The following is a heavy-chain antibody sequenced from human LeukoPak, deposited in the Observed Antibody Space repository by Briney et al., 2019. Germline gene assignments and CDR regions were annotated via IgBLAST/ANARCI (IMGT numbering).Heavy chain of an antibody. CDR2: ISYDGSKK. Sequence: GGSLRLSCAASGFIFSNYDMHWVRQAPGKGLEWVAIISYDGSKKYYADSVKGRFTISRDNSKNSLYLQMNSLRAEDTALYYCAKGGGAVAGTSLLDYWGQGTLVTVSS. CDR1: GFIFSNYD. V-gene: IGHV3-30*18. CDR3: AKGGGAVAGTSLLDY. J-gene: IGHJ4*02. D-gene: IGHD6-19*01.